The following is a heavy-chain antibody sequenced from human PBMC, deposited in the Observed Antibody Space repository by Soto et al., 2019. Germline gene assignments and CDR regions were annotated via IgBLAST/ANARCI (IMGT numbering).Heavy chain of an antibody. V-gene: IGHV5-51*01. D-gene: IGHD4-4*01. CDR3: ARHKTDYNNPYYSYGMDV. CDR2: IYPGDSDT. Sequence: GESLKISCKGSGFSFTNYWIGWVRQMPGKGLEWMGIIYPGDSDTRYSPSFQGQVTMSADKSISTAYLQWSSLKASDTAIYYCARHKTDYNNPYYSYGMDVWGQGTTVTVSS. CDR1: GFSFTNYW. J-gene: IGHJ6*02.